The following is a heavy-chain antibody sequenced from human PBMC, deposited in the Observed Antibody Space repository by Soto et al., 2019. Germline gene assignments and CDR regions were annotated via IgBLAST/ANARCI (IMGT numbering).Heavy chain of an antibody. CDR3: AFYYDYVWGSPPAFDI. CDR2: ISAYNGNT. CDR1: GYTFTSYG. D-gene: IGHD3-16*01. J-gene: IGHJ3*02. V-gene: IGHV1-18*04. Sequence: QVQLVQSGAEVKKPGASVKVSCKASGYTFTSYGISWVRQAPGQGLEWMGWISAYNGNTNYAQKLQGRVTMTTDTSTSTAYMELRSLRSDDTVVYYCAFYYDYVWGSPPAFDIWGQGTMVTVSS.